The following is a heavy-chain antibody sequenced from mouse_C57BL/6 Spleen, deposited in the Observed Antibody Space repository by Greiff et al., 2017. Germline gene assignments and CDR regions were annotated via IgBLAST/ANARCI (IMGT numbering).Heavy chain of an antibody. CDR2: IDPETGGT. CDR1: GYTFTDYE. CDR3: TKGYPYYFDY. V-gene: IGHV1-15*01. Sequence: QVQLQQSGAELVRPGASVTLSCKASGYTFTDYEMHWVKQTPVHGLEWIGAIDPETGGTAYNQKFKGKAILTADKSSSTAYMELRSLTSEDSAVYYCTKGYPYYFDYWGQGTTLTVSS. J-gene: IGHJ2*01. D-gene: IGHD5-1-1*01.